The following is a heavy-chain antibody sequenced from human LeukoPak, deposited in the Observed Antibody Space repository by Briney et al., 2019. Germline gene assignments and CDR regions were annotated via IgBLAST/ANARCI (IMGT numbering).Heavy chain of an antibody. V-gene: IGHV4-34*01. J-gene: IGHJ4*02. CDR2: INHSGST. Sequence: SETLSITCAVYGGSFSGYYWSWIRQPPGKGLEWIGEINHSGSTNYNPSLKSRVTISVDTSKNQFSLKLSSVTAADTAVYYCARARSRYCSGGSCYGSSYFDYWGQGTLVTVSS. D-gene: IGHD2-15*01. CDR1: GGSFSGYY. CDR3: ARARSRYCSGGSCYGSSYFDY.